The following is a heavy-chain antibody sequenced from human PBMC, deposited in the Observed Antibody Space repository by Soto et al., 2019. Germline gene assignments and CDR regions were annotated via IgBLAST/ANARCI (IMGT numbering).Heavy chain of an antibody. V-gene: IGHV3-15*01. D-gene: IGHD3-22*01. J-gene: IGHJ4*02. CDR3: TTDLSRRRYYDSSGYWSLGY. CDR1: GFTFSNAW. Sequence: GGSLRLSCAASGFTFSNAWMSWVRQAPGKGLEWVGRIKSKTDGGTTDHAAPVKGRFTISRDDSKNTLYLQMNSLKTEDTAVYYCTTDLSRRRYYDSSGYWSLGYWGQGT. CDR2: IKSKTDGGTT.